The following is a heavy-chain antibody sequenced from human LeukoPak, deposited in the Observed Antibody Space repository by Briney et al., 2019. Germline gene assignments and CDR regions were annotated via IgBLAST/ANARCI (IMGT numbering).Heavy chain of an antibody. CDR3: ARGIVVVAQLGFYFYYMDV. Sequence: SETLSLTCTVSGGSISSGSYYWSWIRQPAGKGLEWIGRIYTSGSTNYNPSLKSRVTISVDTSKNQFSLKLSSVTAADTAVYYCARGIVVVAQLGFYFYYMDVWGKGTTVTISS. CDR1: GGSISSGSYY. D-gene: IGHD2-15*01. V-gene: IGHV4-61*02. CDR2: IYTSGST. J-gene: IGHJ6*03.